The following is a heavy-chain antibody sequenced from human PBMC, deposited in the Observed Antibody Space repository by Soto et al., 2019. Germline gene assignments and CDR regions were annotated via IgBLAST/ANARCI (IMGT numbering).Heavy chain of an antibody. CDR1: GDSISSRH. CDR2: IYYSGST. J-gene: IGHJ4*02. CDR3: ARDRYGSGSYVDY. D-gene: IGHD3-10*01. Sequence: PSETLSLTCAVSGDSISSRHWSWIRQPPGKGLEWIGYIYYSGSTNYNPSLKSRVTISVDTSKNQFSLKLSSVTAADTAVYYCARDRYGSGSYVDYWGQGTLVTVSS. V-gene: IGHV4-59*11.